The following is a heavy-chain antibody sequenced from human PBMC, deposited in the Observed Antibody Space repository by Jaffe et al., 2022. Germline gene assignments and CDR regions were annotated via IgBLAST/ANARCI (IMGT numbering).Heavy chain of an antibody. CDR3: ARGPAYDFWSGAHFDY. Sequence: EVQLVESGEGLVQPGGSLRLSCAASGFTFSSYAMHWVRQAPGKGLEYVSAISSNGGSTYYADSVKGRFTISRDNSKNTLYLQMGSLRAEDMAVYYCARGPAYDFWSGAHFDYWGQGTLVTVSS. J-gene: IGHJ4*02. CDR2: ISSNGGST. V-gene: IGHV3-64*02. CDR1: GFTFSSYA. D-gene: IGHD3-3*01.